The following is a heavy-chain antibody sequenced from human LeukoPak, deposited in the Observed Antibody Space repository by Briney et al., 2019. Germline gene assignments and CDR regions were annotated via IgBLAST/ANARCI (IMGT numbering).Heavy chain of an antibody. CDR3: ARHSSGHMVRGRSFGYHYGMDV. CDR2: IYYSGST. V-gene: IGHV4-59*08. CDR1: GGSISSYY. J-gene: IGHJ6*02. D-gene: IGHD3-10*01. Sequence: SETLSLTCTVSGGSISSYYWSWIRQPPGKGLEWIGYIYYSGSTNYNPSLKSRVTISVDTSKNQLSLKLSSVTAADTAVYYCARHSSGHMVRGRSFGYHYGMDVWGQGTTVTVSS.